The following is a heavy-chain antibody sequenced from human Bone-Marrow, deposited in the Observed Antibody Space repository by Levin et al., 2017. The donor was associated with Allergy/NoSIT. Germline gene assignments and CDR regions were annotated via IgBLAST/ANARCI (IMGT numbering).Heavy chain of an antibody. CDR3: ARDRCSGGSCYYYYYMDG. Sequence: ASVKVSCKASGYTFTGYYMHWVRQAPGQGLEWMGRINPNSGGTNYAQKFQGRVTMTRDTSISTAYMELSRLRSDDTAVYYCARDRCSGGSCYYYYYMDGWGKGTTVTVSS. V-gene: IGHV1-2*06. CDR1: GYTFTGYY. J-gene: IGHJ6*03. D-gene: IGHD2-15*01. CDR2: INPNSGGT.